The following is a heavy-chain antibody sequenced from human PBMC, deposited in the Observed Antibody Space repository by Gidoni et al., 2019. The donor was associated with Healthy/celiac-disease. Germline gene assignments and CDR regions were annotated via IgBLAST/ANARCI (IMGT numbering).Heavy chain of an antibody. V-gene: IGHV1-46*01. Sequence: QVQLVQSGAEVKKPGASVKVSCTASGYTFTSYYMHWVRQAPGQGLEWMGIINPSGGSTSYAKKFQGRVTMTRDTSTSTVYMELSSLRSEDTAVYYCARKFGYSSGWEGNWFDPWGQGTLVTVSS. CDR2: INPSGGST. CDR1: GYTFTSYY. CDR3: ARKFGYSSGWEGNWFDP. D-gene: IGHD6-19*01. J-gene: IGHJ5*02.